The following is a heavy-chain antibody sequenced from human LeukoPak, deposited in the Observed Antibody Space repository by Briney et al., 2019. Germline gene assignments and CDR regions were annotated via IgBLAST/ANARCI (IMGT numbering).Heavy chain of an antibody. CDR3: ARSLGPVTSGWFDP. V-gene: IGHV1-2*02. CDR2: INPNSGGT. CDR1: GYTFTGYY. J-gene: IGHJ5*02. D-gene: IGHD4-11*01. Sequence: GASVKVSCKASGYTFTGYYMHWVRQAPGQGLEWMGWINPNSGGTNYAQKFQGRVTMTRDTSISTAYMELSRLRSDDTAVYYCARSLGPVTSGWFDPWGQGTLVTVSS.